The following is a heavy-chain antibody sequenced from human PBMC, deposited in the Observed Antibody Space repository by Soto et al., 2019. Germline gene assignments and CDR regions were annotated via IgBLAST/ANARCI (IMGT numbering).Heavy chain of an antibody. CDR3: ARDQGAPLGYCSGGSCYSGYYGMDV. CDR2: IYYSGST. D-gene: IGHD2-15*01. CDR1: GGSISSYY. J-gene: IGHJ6*02. Sequence: LSETLSLTCTVSGGSISSYYWSWIRQPPGKGLEWIGYIYYSGSTNYNPSLKSRVTISVDTSKNQFSLKLSSVTAADTAVYYCARDQGAPLGYCSGGSCYSGYYGMDVWGQGTTVTV. V-gene: IGHV4-59*01.